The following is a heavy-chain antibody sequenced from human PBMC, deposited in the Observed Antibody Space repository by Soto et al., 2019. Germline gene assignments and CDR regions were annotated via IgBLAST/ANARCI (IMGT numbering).Heavy chain of an antibody. CDR2: IYYSGST. CDR1: GGSISSGGYY. Sequence: PSETLSLTCTVSGGSISSGGYYWSWIRQHPGKGLEWIGYIYYSGSTYYNPSLKSRVTISVDTSKNQFSLKLSSVTAADTAVYYCARGLRITMVRGVIIAPGANWFDPWGQGTLVTVSS. D-gene: IGHD3-10*01. J-gene: IGHJ5*02. CDR3: ARGLRITMVRGVIIAPGANWFDP. V-gene: IGHV4-31*03.